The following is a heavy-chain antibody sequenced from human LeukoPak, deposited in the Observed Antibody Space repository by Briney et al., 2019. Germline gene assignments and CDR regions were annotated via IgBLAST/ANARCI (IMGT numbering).Heavy chain of an antibody. D-gene: IGHD2-2*01. Sequence: VASVKVSCKASGGTFSSCAISWVRQAPGQGLEWMGRIIPIFGTANYAQKFQGRVTITTDESTSTAYMELSSLRSEDTAVYYCARDRGRYCSSTSCPEVDYFDYWGQGTLVTASS. CDR3: ARDRGRYCSSTSCPEVDYFDY. J-gene: IGHJ4*02. V-gene: IGHV1-69*05. CDR1: GGTFSSCA. CDR2: IIPIFGTA.